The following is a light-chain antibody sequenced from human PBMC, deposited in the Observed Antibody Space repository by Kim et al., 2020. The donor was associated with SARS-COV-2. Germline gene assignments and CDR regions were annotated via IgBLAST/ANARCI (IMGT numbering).Light chain of an antibody. J-gene: IGKJ1*01. CDR3: QQYNGYPCT. CDR2: DAS. V-gene: IGKV1-5*01. Sequence: VSIGNIVTISCRASVSVDILLAWYQQKPGQGPKLLIYDASTLEDEVPTRFSGSGSGTEFTLTISSLQPDDFATFYCQQYNGYPCTFGQGTKVDIK. CDR1: VSVDIL.